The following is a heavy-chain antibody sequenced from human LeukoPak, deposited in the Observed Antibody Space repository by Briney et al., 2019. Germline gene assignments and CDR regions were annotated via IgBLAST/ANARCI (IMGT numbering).Heavy chain of an antibody. D-gene: IGHD3-3*01. J-gene: IGHJ4*02. Sequence: PSETLSLTCTVSGGSISSGSYYWSWIRRPAGKGLEWIGRIYTSGSTNYNPSLKSRVTISVDTSKNQFSLKLSSVTAADTAVYYCAREPARGGYDFWSGPFDYWGQGTLVTVSS. V-gene: IGHV4-61*02. CDR3: AREPARGGYDFWSGPFDY. CDR1: GGSISSGSYY. CDR2: IYTSGST.